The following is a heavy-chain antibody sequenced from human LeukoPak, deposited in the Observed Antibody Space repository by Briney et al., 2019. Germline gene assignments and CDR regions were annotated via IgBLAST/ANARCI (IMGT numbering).Heavy chain of an antibody. V-gene: IGHV3-30*04. CDR2: ISYDGSNK. J-gene: IGHJ4*02. CDR3: ATLPLTTLRWALDY. CDR1: GFTFSSYA. Sequence: GRSLRPSCAASGFTFSSYAMHWVRQAPGKGLEWVAVISYDGSNKYYADFVKGRFTISRDNSKNTLYLQMNSLRAEDTAVYYCATLPLTTLRWALDYWGQGTLVTVSS. D-gene: IGHD4-23*01.